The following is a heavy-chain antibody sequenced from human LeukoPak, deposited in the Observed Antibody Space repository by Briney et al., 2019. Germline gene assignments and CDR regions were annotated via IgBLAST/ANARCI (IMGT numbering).Heavy chain of an antibody. V-gene: IGHV1-18*01. CDR1: GYTFTSYG. Sequence: ASVKVSCKASGYTFTSYGISWVQQAPGQGLEWMGWISAYNGNTNYAQKLQGRVTMTIDTSTSTAYMELRSLRSDDTAVYYCARDLSRYDSSGYWYYYYGMDVWGQGTTVTVSS. CDR2: ISAYNGNT. J-gene: IGHJ6*02. D-gene: IGHD3-22*01. CDR3: ARDLSRYDSSGYWYYYYGMDV.